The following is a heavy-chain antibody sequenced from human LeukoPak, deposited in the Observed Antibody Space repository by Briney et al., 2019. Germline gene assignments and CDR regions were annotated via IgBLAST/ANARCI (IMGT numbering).Heavy chain of an antibody. V-gene: IGHV1-69*05. CDR2: SIPIFGTA. CDR1: GGTFSSYA. J-gene: IGHJ4*02. Sequence: SVKVSCKASGGTFSSYAISWVRHAPGQGLEWMGRSIPIFGTANYAQKFQGRVTITTDESTSTAYMELSSLRSEDTAVYYCARDKVYCGGDCYSTYYFDYWGQGTLVTVSS. CDR3: ARDKVYCGGDCYSTYYFDY. D-gene: IGHD2-21*02.